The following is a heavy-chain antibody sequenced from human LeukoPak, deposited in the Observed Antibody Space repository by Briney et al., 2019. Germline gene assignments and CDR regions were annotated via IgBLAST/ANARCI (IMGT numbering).Heavy chain of an antibody. CDR3: ARHGRRIPEHYDFWSGYLYPPSWYFDL. Sequence: SETLSLTCTVSAGSISSSSYFWGWIRQPPGKGPEWIGTIYYSGRTYYNPSLKSRVTISVGTSKNQFSLMLSSVTAADTAVYYCARHGRRIPEHYDFWSGYLYPPSWYFDLWGRGTLVTVSS. CDR1: AGSISSSSYF. D-gene: IGHD3-3*01. J-gene: IGHJ2*01. CDR2: IYYSGRT. V-gene: IGHV4-39*07.